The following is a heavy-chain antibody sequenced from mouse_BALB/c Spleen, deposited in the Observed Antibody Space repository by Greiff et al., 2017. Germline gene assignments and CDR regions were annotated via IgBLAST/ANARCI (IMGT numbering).Heavy chain of an antibody. CDR2: IWTGGGT. J-gene: IGHJ4*01. Sequence: VQLKESGPGLVAPSQSLSITCTVSGFSLTSYDISWIRQPPGKGLEWLGVIWTGGGTNYNSAFMSRLSISKDNSKSQVFLKMNSLQTDDTAIYYCVRMYYYAMDYWGQGTSVTVSS. V-gene: IGHV2-9-2*01. CDR1: GFSLTSYD. CDR3: VRMYYYAMDY.